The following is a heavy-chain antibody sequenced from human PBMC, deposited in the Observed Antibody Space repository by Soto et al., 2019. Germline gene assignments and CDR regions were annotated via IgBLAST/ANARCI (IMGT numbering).Heavy chain of an antibody. CDR3: ARGSITMVRGVITYYYYMDV. V-gene: IGHV6-1*01. CDR2: TYYRSKWYN. Sequence: SQTLSLTCAISGDSVSSNSAAWNWIRQSPSRGLEWLGRTYYRSKWYNDYAVSVKSRITINPDTSKNQFSLQLNSVTPEDTAVYYCARGSITMVRGVITYYYYMDVWGKGTTVTVSS. CDR1: GDSVSSNSAA. D-gene: IGHD3-10*01. J-gene: IGHJ6*03.